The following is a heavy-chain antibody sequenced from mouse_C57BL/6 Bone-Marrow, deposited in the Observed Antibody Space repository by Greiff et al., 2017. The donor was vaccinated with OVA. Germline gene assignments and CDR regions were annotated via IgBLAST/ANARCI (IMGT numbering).Heavy chain of an antibody. CDR1: GYTFTSYW. CDR2: IDPNSGGT. Sequence: QVQLQQPGAELVKPGASVKLSCKASGYTFTSYWMHWVKQRPGRGLEWIGRIDPNSGGTKYNEKFKSKATLTVDKPSSTAYMQLSSLTSEDSAVYYCARGAYYSNLYYYAMGYWGQGTSVTVSS. J-gene: IGHJ4*01. CDR3: ARGAYYSNLYYYAMGY. D-gene: IGHD2-5*01. V-gene: IGHV1-72*01.